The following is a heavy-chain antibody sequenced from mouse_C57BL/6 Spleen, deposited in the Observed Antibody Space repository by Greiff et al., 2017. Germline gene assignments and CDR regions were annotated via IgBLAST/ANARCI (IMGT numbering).Heavy chain of an antibody. J-gene: IGHJ2*01. CDR2: IDPETGGT. Sequence: VQLQQSGAELVRPGASVTLSCKASGYTFTDYEMHWVKQTPVHGLEWIGAIDPETGGTAYNQKFKGKAILTADKSSSTAYMELRSLTSEDSAVYYCTRGIYDYALDYWGQGTTLTVSS. CDR3: TRGIYDYALDY. D-gene: IGHD2-4*01. V-gene: IGHV1-15*01. CDR1: GYTFTDYE.